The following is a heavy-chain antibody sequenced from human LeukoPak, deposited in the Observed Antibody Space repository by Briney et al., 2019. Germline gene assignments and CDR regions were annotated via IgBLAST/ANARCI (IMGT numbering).Heavy chain of an antibody. Sequence: GGSLRLFCAASGFTFSSYSKNWVRQAPGKGLEGVSSISSSSSEIKYADSVKGRFTIPRDNAKNSLYLQMNSRGAEDTAVYYCAEDRYPVVAAREGAFDIWGQGTMVTVSS. V-gene: IGHV3-21*01. J-gene: IGHJ3*02. CDR3: AEDRYPVVAAREGAFDI. CDR1: GFTFSSYS. CDR2: ISSSSSEI. D-gene: IGHD2-15*01.